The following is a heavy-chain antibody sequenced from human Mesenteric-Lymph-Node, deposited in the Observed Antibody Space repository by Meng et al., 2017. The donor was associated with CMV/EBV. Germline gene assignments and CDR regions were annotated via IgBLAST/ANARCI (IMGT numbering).Heavy chain of an antibody. J-gene: IGHJ6*02. D-gene: IGHD2-2*01. CDR2: ISSSGGSTT. CDR3: ARGPGYCSSASCYGYHYNGMDV. Sequence: GESLKISCAASGFTFSIYEMNWVRQAPGKGLEWISYISSSGGSTTYYADSVKGRFTISRDNAKHSLYLQMNSLRAEDTAVYYCARGPGYCSSASCYGYHYNGMDVWGQGATVTVSS. CDR1: GFTFSIYE. V-gene: IGHV3-48*03.